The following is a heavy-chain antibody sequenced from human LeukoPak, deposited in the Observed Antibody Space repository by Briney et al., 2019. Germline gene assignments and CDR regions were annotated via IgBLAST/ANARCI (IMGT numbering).Heavy chain of an antibody. CDR2: INPNSGGT. CDR3: AREVSGDTAMVTMYYFDY. D-gene: IGHD5-18*01. J-gene: IGHJ4*02. Sequence: GASVEVSCKASGYTFTGYYMHWVRQAPGQGLEWMGWINPNSGGTNYAQKFQGWVTMTRDTSISTAYMELSRLRSDDTAVYYCAREVSGDTAMVTMYYFDYWGQGTLVTVSS. CDR1: GYTFTGYY. V-gene: IGHV1-2*04.